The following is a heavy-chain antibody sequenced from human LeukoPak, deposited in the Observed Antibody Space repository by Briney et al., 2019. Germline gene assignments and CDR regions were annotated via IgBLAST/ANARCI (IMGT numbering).Heavy chain of an antibody. CDR3: ARDGMATIFGGYYFDY. V-gene: IGHV4-39*02. D-gene: IGHD5-12*01. CDR2: IYYSGST. CDR1: GGSTSSNSYY. J-gene: IGHJ4*02. Sequence: SETLSLTCTVSGGSTSSNSYYWGWIRQPPGKGLEWIGSIYYSGSTHYNPSLKSRVTISVDTSKNQFSLKLSSVTAADTAVYYCARDGMATIFGGYYFDYWGQGTLVTVSS.